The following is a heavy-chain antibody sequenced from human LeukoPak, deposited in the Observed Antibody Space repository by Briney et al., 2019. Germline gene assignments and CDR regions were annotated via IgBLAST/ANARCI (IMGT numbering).Heavy chain of an antibody. CDR2: IYPGDSDT. CDR1: GYSFTSYW. J-gene: IGHJ4*02. CDR3: ARQRRGSYNDYSEGDY. D-gene: IGHD4-11*01. Sequence: GESLKISCKGSGYSFTSYWIGWVRQMPGKGLEWMGIIYPGDSDTRYSPSFQGQVTISADKSISTAYLQWSSLKASDTAMYYCARQRRGSYNDYSEGDYWGQGTLVTVSP. V-gene: IGHV5-51*01.